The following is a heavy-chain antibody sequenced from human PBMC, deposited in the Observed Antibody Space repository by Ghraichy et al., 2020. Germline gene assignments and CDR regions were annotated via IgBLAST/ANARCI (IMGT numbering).Heavy chain of an antibody. J-gene: IGHJ4*02. V-gene: IGHV4-31*03. CDR2: IHSSGSI. CDR3: AGYSALGSYYYYFEY. CDR1: GGSISSGGYY. D-gene: IGHD3-10*01. Sequence: SETLSLTCTVSGGSISSGGYYWSWIRQHPEKGLEWIGYIHSSGSIYYNPSLKSRVAMSLDTSKNQISLKLSSVTAAETAVYYCAGYSALGSYYYYFEYWGQGILVTVSS.